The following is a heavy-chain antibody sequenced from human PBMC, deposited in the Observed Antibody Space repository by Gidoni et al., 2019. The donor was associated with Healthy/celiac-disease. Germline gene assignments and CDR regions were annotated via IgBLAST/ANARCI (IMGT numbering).Heavy chain of an antibody. V-gene: IGHV3-33*01. J-gene: IGHJ4*02. CDR2: IWYDGSNK. CDR1: GFHVSSHG. D-gene: IGHD3-9*01. Sequence: QVQLVESGGGVVQPGRSLRASGTAAGFHVSSHGMHWVRQAPGKGLEWVACIWYDGSNKYYADSVKGLFTISRDNSKNTLYLQMNSLRAEDTAVYYCARGDTQYDILTGYYIGGLDYWGQGTLVTVSS. CDR3: ARGDTQYDILTGYYIGGLDY.